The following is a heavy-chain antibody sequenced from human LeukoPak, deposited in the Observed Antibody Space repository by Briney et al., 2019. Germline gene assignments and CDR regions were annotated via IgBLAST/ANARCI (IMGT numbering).Heavy chain of an antibody. CDR3: ARDRYNWNYSPYFDY. D-gene: IGHD1-7*01. CDR1: GGSISSGSYY. CDR2: IYYSGST. V-gene: IGHV4-39*07. Sequence: PSQTLSLTCTVSGGSISSGSYYWGWIRQPPGKGLEWIGSIYYSGSTYYNPSLKSRVTISVDTSKNQFSLKLSSVTAADTAVYYCARDRYNWNYSPYFDYWGQGTLVTVSS. J-gene: IGHJ4*02.